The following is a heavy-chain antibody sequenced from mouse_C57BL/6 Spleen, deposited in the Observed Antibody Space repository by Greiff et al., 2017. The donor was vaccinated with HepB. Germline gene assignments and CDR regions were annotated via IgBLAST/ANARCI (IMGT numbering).Heavy chain of an antibody. V-gene: IGHV5-6*01. Sequence: EVQLVESGGDLVKPGGSLKLSCAASGFTFSSYGMSWVRQTPDKRLEWVATISSGGSYTYYPDSVKGRFSISRDNAKNTLYLQMRSMKSEDTAMYYCARRGITTVVATNWYFDVWGTGTTVTVSS. CDR1: GFTFSSYG. CDR2: ISSGGSYT. J-gene: IGHJ1*03. D-gene: IGHD1-1*01. CDR3: ARRGITTVVATNWYFDV.